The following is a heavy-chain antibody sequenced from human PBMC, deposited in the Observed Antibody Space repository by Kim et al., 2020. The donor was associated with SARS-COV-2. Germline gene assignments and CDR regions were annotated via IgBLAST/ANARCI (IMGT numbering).Heavy chain of an antibody. J-gene: IGHJ4*02. D-gene: IGHD6-6*01. CDR3: ARDGDSASPDFDY. CDR1: GFTFSHYW. Sequence: GGSLRLSCTASGFTFSHYWMYWLRQAPGKGLEWVANIKEDGAEENYVDSVKGRFTISRDNAKNSLYLQMNSLRAEDTAIYYCARDGDSASPDFDYWGQGTLVTVSS. V-gene: IGHV3-7*03. CDR2: IKEDGAEE.